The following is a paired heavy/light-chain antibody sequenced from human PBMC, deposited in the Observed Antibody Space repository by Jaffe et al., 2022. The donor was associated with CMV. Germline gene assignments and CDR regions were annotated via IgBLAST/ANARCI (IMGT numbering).Light chain of an antibody. J-gene: IGLJ3*02. Sequence: NFVLTQPHSVSESPGKTVTISCTRSSGSIASNYVQWFQQRPGSAPTTVIYEDNQRPSGVPDRFSGSIDSSSNSASLTISGLKTEDEADYYCQSYDSNNQVFGGGTKLTVL. V-gene: IGLV6-57*04. CDR2: EDN. CDR3: QSYDSNNQV. CDR1: SGSIASNY.
Heavy chain of an antibody. V-gene: IGHV3-33*08. Sequence: QVQLVESGGGVVQPGRFLRLSCAASGFTFSSFAMHWVRQAPGRGLEWVATIWYDGNNKYYADSVKGRFTISRDNSKSTLFLQMNSLTAEDTAVYYCARDPGYSSALFPDYWGQGTLVTVSS. CDR3: ARDPGYSSALFPDY. J-gene: IGHJ4*02. CDR1: GFTFSSFA. D-gene: IGHD6-19*01. CDR2: IWYDGNNK.